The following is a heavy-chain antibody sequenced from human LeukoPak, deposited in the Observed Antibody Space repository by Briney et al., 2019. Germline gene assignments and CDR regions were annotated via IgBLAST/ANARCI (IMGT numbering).Heavy chain of an antibody. V-gene: IGHV1-24*01. D-gene: IGHD4-11*01. CDR1: GYTLTELS. CDR2: FDPEDGET. CDR3: AALTDYPHRWFDP. Sequence: GASVKVSCKVSGYTLTELSMHWVRQAPGKGLEWMGGFDPEDGETIYARKFQGRVTVTEDTSTDTAYMELSSLRSEDTAVYYCAALTDYPHRWFDPWGQGTLVTASS. J-gene: IGHJ5*02.